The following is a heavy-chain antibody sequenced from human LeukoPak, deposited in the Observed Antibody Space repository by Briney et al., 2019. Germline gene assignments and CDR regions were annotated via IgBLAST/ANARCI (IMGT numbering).Heavy chain of an antibody. CDR2: ISNSDDST. D-gene: IGHD3-3*01. CDR1: GFNFSSYG. Sequence: GGSLRLSCAASGFNFSSYGMHWVRQAPGKGLEWVSTISNSDDSTYYADSVKGRFTISRDNSENTLFLRMNSLRAEDTAVYYCARGDLDPWGQGTLVTVSS. J-gene: IGHJ5*02. CDR3: ARGDLDP. V-gene: IGHV3-23*01.